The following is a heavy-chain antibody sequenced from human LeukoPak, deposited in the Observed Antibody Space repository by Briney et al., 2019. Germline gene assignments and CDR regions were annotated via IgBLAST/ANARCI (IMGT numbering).Heavy chain of an antibody. Sequence: SETLSLTCTVSGGSFTGYYWSWVRQPPGKGLEGIGYIHHSGNTKNNPSLESRVTMSVDTSNNQLSLRLSSVTAADTAVYYCARDQGSSLGMDVWGQGTTVTVSS. J-gene: IGHJ6*02. CDR2: IHHSGNT. D-gene: IGHD6-13*01. V-gene: IGHV4-59*01. CDR3: ARDQGSSLGMDV. CDR1: GGSFTGYY.